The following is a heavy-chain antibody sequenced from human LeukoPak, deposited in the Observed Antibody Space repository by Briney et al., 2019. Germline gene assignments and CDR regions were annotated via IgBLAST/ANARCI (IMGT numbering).Heavy chain of an antibody. CDR3: ARERRVAWVDY. D-gene: IGHD5-12*01. CDR2: IIPILGIA. V-gene: IGHV1-69*04. Sequence: SVKVSCKASGGTFSSYAISWVRQAPGQGLEWMGRIIPILGIANYAQKFQGRVTMTRDTSISTAYMELSRLRSDDTAVYYCARERRVAWVDYWGQGTLVTVSS. CDR1: GGTFSSYA. J-gene: IGHJ4*02.